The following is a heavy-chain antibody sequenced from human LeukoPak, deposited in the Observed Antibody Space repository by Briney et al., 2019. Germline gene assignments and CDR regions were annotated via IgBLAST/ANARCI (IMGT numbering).Heavy chain of an antibody. Sequence: GGSLRLSCVASEFTFSSHAMNWVRQAPGKGLEWVSVIYSGGSTYYADSVKGRFTISRDNSKNTLYLQMNSLRAEDTAVYYCARVLSSGSYWYYYGMDVWGQGTTVTVSS. V-gene: IGHV3-53*01. CDR1: EFTFSSHA. CDR2: IYSGGST. J-gene: IGHJ6*02. CDR3: ARVLSSGSYWYYYGMDV. D-gene: IGHD1-26*01.